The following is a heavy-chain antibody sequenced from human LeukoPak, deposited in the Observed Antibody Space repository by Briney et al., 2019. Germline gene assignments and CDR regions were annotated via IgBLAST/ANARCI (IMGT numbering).Heavy chain of an antibody. D-gene: IGHD3/OR15-3a*01. CDR2: ISGSGGST. CDR1: GFTFSSYA. V-gene: IGHV3-23*01. J-gene: IGHJ3*02. Sequence: GGSLRLSCAASGFTFSSYAMTWVRQAPGKGLERVSAISGSGGSTFYADSVKGRFTISRDNSKNTLYLQMNSLRAEDTAVYYCAKKKLDTDAFDIWGQGTVVTVSS. CDR3: AKKKLDTDAFDI.